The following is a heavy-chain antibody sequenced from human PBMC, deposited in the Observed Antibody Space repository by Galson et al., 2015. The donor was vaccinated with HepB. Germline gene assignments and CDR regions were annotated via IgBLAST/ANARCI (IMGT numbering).Heavy chain of an antibody. Sequence: SLRLSCAASGFTFNRYFMTWVRQAPGKGLEWVANINEDGSEKNYAESVRGRFTISRDNAKKSLHLQMNNLRVEDTAVYFCTRVDKDFWTGYYTYWGRGTQVTVSS. CDR2: INEDGSEK. J-gene: IGHJ4*02. CDR1: GFTFNRYF. V-gene: IGHV3-7*01. CDR3: TRVDKDFWTGYYTY. D-gene: IGHD3/OR15-3a*01.